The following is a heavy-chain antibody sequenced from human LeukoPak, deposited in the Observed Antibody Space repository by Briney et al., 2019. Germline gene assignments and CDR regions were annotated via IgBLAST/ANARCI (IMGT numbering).Heavy chain of an antibody. Sequence: ASVTLSCKASGYTFTGYYVHWVRQAPGQGLEWMGWINPNICLTNYAQNFQGRVTLTSDTSTNTAYMELSSLRSDDTAVYYCARDIWSGYVGGSYRVSWFDPWGQRTLVTVSS. J-gene: IGHJ5*02. CDR2: INPNICLT. D-gene: IGHD3-16*02. V-gene: IGHV1-2*02. CDR3: ARDIWSGYVGGSYRVSWFDP. CDR1: GYTFTGYY.